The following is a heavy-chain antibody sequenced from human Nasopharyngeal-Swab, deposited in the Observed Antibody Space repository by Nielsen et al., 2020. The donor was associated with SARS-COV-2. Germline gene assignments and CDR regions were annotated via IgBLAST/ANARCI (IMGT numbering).Heavy chain of an antibody. J-gene: IGHJ5*02. CDR1: GGSISTSSYY. D-gene: IGHD6-19*01. V-gene: IGHV4-39*07. Sequence: GSLRLSCTVSGGSISTSSYYWGWIRQPPGKGLEWIGTIYYGGSTYYNPSLKSRITISIDTSKNQFSLKLGSVTAADTAVYYCARDGYRSGWYPNWFDPWGQGTLVTVSS. CDR3: ARDGYRSGWYPNWFDP. CDR2: IYYGGST.